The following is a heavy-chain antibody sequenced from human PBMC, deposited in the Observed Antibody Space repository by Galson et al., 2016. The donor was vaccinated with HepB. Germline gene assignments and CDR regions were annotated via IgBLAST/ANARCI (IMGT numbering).Heavy chain of an antibody. D-gene: IGHD3-22*01. J-gene: IGHJ4*02. Sequence: SLRLSCAASGFTFSVYAMHWVRQAPGKGLEYVSSIGGNGGRTYYADSVKGRFTISRDNSKNTLYLQISSLRAEDTAVYYCVKDLTRSSYFYDSSGYYYGDYWGQGTLVTASS. CDR2: IGGNGGRT. CDR1: GFTFSVYA. CDR3: VKDLTRSSYFYDSSGYYYGDY. V-gene: IGHV3-64D*08.